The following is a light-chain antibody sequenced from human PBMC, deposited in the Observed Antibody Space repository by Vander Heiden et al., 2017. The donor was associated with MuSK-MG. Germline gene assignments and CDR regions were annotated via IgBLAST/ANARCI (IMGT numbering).Light chain of an antibody. Sequence: DIQMTQSPSTLSASVGDRVTITCRASQSISSWLAWYQQKPGKAPKLLIYDASSLESGVPSRFSGSGCGTEFTLTISSRQPDDFAAYYCQQYNSYSTWTFGQGTKVEIK. J-gene: IGKJ1*01. CDR2: DAS. V-gene: IGKV1-5*01. CDR3: QQYNSYSTWT. CDR1: QSISSW.